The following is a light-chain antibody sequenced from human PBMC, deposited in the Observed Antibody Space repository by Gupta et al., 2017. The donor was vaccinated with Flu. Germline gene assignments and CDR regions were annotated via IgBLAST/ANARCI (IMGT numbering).Light chain of an antibody. J-gene: IGKJ4*01. V-gene: IGKV3-11*01. Sequence: PATLSLSPGERATLSCRASQSVSSYLAWYQQRPGQVPRLLIYDASNRATGIPARFSGGGSGTDFTLTISSLETEDFAVYYCQQRSSWPLTFGGGTKVEIK. CDR2: DAS. CDR1: QSVSSY. CDR3: QQRSSWPLT.